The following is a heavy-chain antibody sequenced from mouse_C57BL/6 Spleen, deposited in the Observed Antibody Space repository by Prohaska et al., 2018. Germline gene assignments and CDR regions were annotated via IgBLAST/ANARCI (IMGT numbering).Heavy chain of an antibody. D-gene: IGHD1-1*01. CDR2: IDPEDGET. Sequence: VKQRTEQGLEWIGRIDPEDGETKYAPKFQGKATITADTSSNTAYLQLSSLTSEDTAVYYCARSDYYGSTYWYFDVWGTGTTVTVSS. CDR3: ARSDYYGSTYWYFDV. J-gene: IGHJ1*03. V-gene: IGHV14-2*01.